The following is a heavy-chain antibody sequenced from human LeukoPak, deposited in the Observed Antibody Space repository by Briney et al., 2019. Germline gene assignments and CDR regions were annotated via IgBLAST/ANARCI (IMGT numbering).Heavy chain of an antibody. D-gene: IGHD2-2*01. V-gene: IGHV4-34*01. Sequence: SETLSLTCTVSGGSISSYYWSWIRQPPGKGLEWIGEINHSGSTNYNPSLKSRVTISVDTSKNQFSLKLSSVTATDTAVYYCARVHIVVVPAALDDAFDIWGQGTMVTVSS. CDR3: ARVHIVVVPAALDDAFDI. J-gene: IGHJ3*02. CDR1: GGSISSYY. CDR2: INHSGST.